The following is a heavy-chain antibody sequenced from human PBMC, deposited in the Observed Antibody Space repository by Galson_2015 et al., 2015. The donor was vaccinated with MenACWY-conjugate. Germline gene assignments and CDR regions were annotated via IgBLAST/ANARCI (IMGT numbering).Heavy chain of an antibody. D-gene: IGHD5-24*01. CDR1: EFTLSNAW. CDR3: AKGSGGVDGYKDDPYFFSKYF. Sequence: SLRLSCAASEFTLSNAWMNWVRQAPGKGLEWVGIIKSKPDGGATDYAAPVKGRFTISRDDSKNTLYLQMNSLRAEDTAVYYCAKGSGGVDGYKDDPYFFSKYFWGQGTLVTVSS. J-gene: IGHJ4*02. V-gene: IGHV3-15*01. CDR2: IKSKPDGGAT.